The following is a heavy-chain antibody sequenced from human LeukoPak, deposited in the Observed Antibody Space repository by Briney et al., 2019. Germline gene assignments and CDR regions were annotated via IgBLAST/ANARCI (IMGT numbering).Heavy chain of an antibody. CDR1: GFTFSSYA. J-gene: IGHJ4*02. Sequence: GGSLRLSCAASGFTFSSYAMHWVRQAPGKGLEWVAVISYDGSNKYYADSVKGRFTISRDNSKYTLYLQMNSLRAEDTAVYYCAREGCSGGSCYPDLWGQGTLVTVSS. D-gene: IGHD2-15*01. CDR3: AREGCSGGSCYPDL. CDR2: ISYDGSNK. V-gene: IGHV3-30*04.